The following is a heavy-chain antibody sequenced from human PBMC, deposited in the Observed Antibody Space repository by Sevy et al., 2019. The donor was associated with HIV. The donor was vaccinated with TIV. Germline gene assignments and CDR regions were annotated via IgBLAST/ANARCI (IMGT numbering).Heavy chain of an antibody. D-gene: IGHD2-8*01. CDR3: AREGCTKPHDY. J-gene: IGHJ4*02. Sequence: GESLKISCAASGFTFNKYSMSWVRQLPGKGLEWVATLSFGCGEINYADSVKGRFTISRDNSKNSFYLQMNNLRAEDTALYYCAREGCTKPHDYWGQGTLVTVSS. V-gene: IGHV3-23*01. CDR1: GFTFNKYS. CDR2: LSFGCGEI.